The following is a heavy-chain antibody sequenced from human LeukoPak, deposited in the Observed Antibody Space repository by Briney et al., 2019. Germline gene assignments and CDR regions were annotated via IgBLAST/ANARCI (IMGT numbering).Heavy chain of an antibody. Sequence: GGSLRLSCAASGFTFDNYGMNWVRQAPGKGLEWVSGINWNGGSTGYAASVKGRFTISRDNAKNSLFLQMNSLRAEDTAVYYCARGHTAVTRHFDFWGQGTLVTVSS. CDR3: ARGHTAVTRHFDF. CDR1: GFTFDNYG. CDR2: INWNGGST. D-gene: IGHD4-17*01. J-gene: IGHJ4*02. V-gene: IGHV3-20*04.